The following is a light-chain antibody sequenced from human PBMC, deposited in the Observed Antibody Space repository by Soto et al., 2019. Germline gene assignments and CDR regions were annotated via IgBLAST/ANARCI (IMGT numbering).Light chain of an antibody. CDR1: SSNIGSNY. V-gene: IGLV1-47*02. J-gene: IGLJ1*01. Sequence: QSVLTQSPSASGTPGQRVTISCSGSSSNIGSNYVYWYQQLPGAAPKLLIYNNNQRPSGVPDRFSGSKSATSASLALSGLRSEDEADYYCAAWDDSLRGYVFGNGTKVTVL. CDR2: NNN. CDR3: AAWDDSLRGYV.